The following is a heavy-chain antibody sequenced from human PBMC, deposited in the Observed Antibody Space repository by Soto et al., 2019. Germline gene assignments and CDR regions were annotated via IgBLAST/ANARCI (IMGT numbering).Heavy chain of an antibody. V-gene: IGHV3-64D*06. CDR2: ISINGGST. CDR3: VKGEYYYDSSGYYPFDY. J-gene: IGHJ4*02. CDR1: GVTFSIYA. D-gene: IGHD3-22*01. Sequence: GGSLRLSCSASGVTFSIYAMHWVRQAPGKGLEYVSSISINGGSTHYADSVKGRFTISRDNSKNTQYLQMSSLRADDTALYYCVKGEYYYDSSGYYPFDYWGQGTLVTVSS.